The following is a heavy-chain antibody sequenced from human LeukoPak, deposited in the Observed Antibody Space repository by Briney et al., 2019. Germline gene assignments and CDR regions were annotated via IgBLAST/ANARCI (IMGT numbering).Heavy chain of an antibody. CDR2: IYYSGST. D-gene: IGHD5-18*01. V-gene: IGHV4-59*08. CDR3: ARQTAKNVDTARSDY. CDR1: GGSINNYY. Sequence: AETLSLTCTISGGSINNYYWSWIRQPPGKGLGWIGYIYYSGSTNYSPSLNSRVNISLDTAKNQFSLRLSSVTAADTAVYYCARQTAKNVDTARSDYWGQGTLVTVSS. J-gene: IGHJ4*02.